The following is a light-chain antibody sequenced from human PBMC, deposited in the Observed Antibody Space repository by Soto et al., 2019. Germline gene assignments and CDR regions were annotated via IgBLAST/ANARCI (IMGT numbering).Light chain of an antibody. CDR3: QLYAISPKT. CDR1: QTVSGNS. CDR2: GAS. J-gene: IGKJ1*01. Sequence: EIVLTQSPGTLSLSPGERASLSCRATQTVSGNSLAWYQQKPGQAPKLLIHGASTRATGIPDRFAGSGSGTDFTLTISRLEPEDFAVYYCQLYAISPKTFGQGTKVEVK. V-gene: IGKV3-20*01.